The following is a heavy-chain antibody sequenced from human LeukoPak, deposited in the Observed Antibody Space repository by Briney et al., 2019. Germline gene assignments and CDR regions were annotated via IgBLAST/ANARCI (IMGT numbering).Heavy chain of an antibody. CDR2: IYSGGST. Sequence: PGGSLRLSCAASGFTVSSNYMSWVRQAPGKGLEWVSVIYSGGSTYYADSVKGRFTISRDNSKNTLYLQMNSLRAEVTGVYYCARDSEDMVKDYWGQGTLVTVSS. V-gene: IGHV3-53*01. D-gene: IGHD2-15*01. CDR3: ARDSEDMVKDY. J-gene: IGHJ4*02. CDR1: GFTVSSNY.